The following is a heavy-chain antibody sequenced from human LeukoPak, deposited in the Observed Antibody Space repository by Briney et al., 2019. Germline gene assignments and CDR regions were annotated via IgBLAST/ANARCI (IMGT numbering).Heavy chain of an antibody. CDR1: GGSFSGYY. CDR3: ARGRVPGSGSYYP. Sequence: SEALSLTCAVYGGSFSGYYWSWIRQPPGKGREWIGEITHSGSTDYSPSLKSRVTISVDTSKNQFSLKLSSVTAADTAVYYCARGRVPGSGSYYPWGQGTLVTVSS. D-gene: IGHD3-10*01. CDR2: ITHSGST. V-gene: IGHV4-34*01. J-gene: IGHJ5*02.